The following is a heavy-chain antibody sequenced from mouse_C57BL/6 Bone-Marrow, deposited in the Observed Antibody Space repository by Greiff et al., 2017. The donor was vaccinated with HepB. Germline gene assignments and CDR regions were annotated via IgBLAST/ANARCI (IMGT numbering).Heavy chain of an antibody. Sequence: EVKLMESGPGLVKPSQSLSLTCSVTGYSITSGYYWNWIRQFPGNKLEWMGYISYDGSNNYNPSLKNRISITRDTSKNQFFLKLNSVTTEDTATYYCARAYLYWGQGTLVTVSA. V-gene: IGHV3-6*01. J-gene: IGHJ3*01. CDR2: ISYDGSN. CDR3: ARAYLY. CDR1: GYSITSGYY.